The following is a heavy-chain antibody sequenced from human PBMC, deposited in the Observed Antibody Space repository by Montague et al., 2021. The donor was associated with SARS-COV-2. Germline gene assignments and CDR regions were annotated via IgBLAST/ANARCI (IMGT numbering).Heavy chain of an antibody. D-gene: IGHD3-9*01. J-gene: IGHJ6*02. Sequence: SLRLSCAASGFTFSSYWMNWVRQAPGKGLEWVANIKQDGSVKYFXDSVKGRFTISRDNAQNSLYLQMNSLRAEDTAVYYCAREDYDILTGYYSPYYYYGVDVWGQGTTVTVSS. V-gene: IGHV3-7*01. CDR2: IKQDGSVK. CDR3: AREDYDILTGYYSPYYYYGVDV. CDR1: GFTFSSYW.